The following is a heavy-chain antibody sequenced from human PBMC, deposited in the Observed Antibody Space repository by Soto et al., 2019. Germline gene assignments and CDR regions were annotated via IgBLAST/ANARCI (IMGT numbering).Heavy chain of an antibody. CDR2: IYGGGST. D-gene: IGHD6-19*01. Sequence: HPGGSLRLSCAASGFTVSNSYMSWVRQAPGKGLEWVSVIYGGGSTYYADSVKGRFTVSRDNSKNTLYLQMNSLRAEDTAVYYCARYSSGWSIDYWGQGTLVTVSS. J-gene: IGHJ4*02. V-gene: IGHV3-53*01. CDR3: ARYSSGWSIDY. CDR1: GFTVSNSY.